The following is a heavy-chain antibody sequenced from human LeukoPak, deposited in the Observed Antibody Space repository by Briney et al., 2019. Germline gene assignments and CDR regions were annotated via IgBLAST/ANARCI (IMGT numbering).Heavy chain of an antibody. CDR2: IYYSGST. J-gene: IGHJ5*02. CDR1: GGSFSGYY. CDR3: ARHGPLSGSYYILGLDWFDP. Sequence: SETLSLTCSVYGGSFSGYYWSWIRQPPGKGLEWIGSIYYSGSTYYNPSLKSRVTISVDTSNNQFSLKLSSVTAADTAVYYCARHGPLSGSYYILGLDWFDPWGQGTLVTVSS. V-gene: IGHV4-39*01. D-gene: IGHD3-10*01.